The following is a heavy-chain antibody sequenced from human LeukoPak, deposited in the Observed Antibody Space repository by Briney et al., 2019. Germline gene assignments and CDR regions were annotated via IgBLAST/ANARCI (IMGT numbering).Heavy chain of an antibody. Sequence: SVKVSCKASEGTFSSYALSWVRQAPGRGLEWMGRILPIFDIVDYTQRFQGRVTFSVDKSTGTAFMELSSLRSEDTAVYYCARDYDSNGPQKNYLDFWGQGTLVAVSS. CDR3: ARDYDSNGPQKNYLDF. J-gene: IGHJ4*02. V-gene: IGHV1-69*04. CDR1: EGTFSSYA. CDR2: ILPIFDIV. D-gene: IGHD3-22*01.